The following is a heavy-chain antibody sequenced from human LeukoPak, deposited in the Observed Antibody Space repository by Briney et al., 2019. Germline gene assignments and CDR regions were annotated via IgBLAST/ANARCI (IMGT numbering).Heavy chain of an antibody. D-gene: IGHD3-10*01. V-gene: IGHV3-49*04. CDR2: IRSKAYGGTT. CDR1: GFTFGDYA. Sequence: GGSLRLSCTASGFTFGDYAMSWVRQAPGKGLEWVGFIRSKAYGGTTEYAASVKGRFTISRDDSKSIAYLQMNSLKTEDTAVYYCTRDRNKPYYYGSAYLFDYWGQGTLVTVSS. CDR3: TRDRNKPYYYGSAYLFDY. J-gene: IGHJ4*02.